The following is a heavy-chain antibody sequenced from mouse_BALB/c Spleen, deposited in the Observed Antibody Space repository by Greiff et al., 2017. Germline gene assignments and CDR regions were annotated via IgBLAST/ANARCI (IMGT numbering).Heavy chain of an antibody. CDR3: ARGLLYY. V-gene: IGHV5-17*02. D-gene: IGHD2-3*01. J-gene: IGHJ2*01. CDR1: GFTFSSFG. CDR2: ISSGSSTI. Sequence: EVKLVESGGGLVQPGGSRKPSCAASGFTFSSFGMHWVRQAPEKGLEWVAYISSGSSTIYYADTVKGRFTISRDNPKNTLFLQMTSLRSEDTAMYYCARGLLYYWGQGTTLTVSS.